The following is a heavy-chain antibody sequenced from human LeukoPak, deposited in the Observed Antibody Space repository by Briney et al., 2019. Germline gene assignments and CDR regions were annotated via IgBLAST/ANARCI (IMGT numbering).Heavy chain of an antibody. Sequence: GESLKISCQGFGDTFNNYWIGWVRQMPGKGLEWMGIIYPPDSDTRYSPSFQGRVTISVDKSISSAYLQWRSLKASDTAIYYCARGYCSGGSCYLPDSFDPWGQGTLVTVSS. J-gene: IGHJ5*02. D-gene: IGHD2-15*01. CDR3: ARGYCSGGSCYLPDSFDP. V-gene: IGHV5-51*01. CDR1: GDTFNNYW. CDR2: IYPPDSDT.